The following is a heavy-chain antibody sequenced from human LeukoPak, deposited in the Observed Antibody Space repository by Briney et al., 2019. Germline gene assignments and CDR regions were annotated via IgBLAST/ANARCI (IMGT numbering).Heavy chain of an antibody. D-gene: IGHD3-22*01. CDR1: GDSISSSY. V-gene: IGHV4-59*08. J-gene: IGHJ3*01. CDR3: ARRFSSRSDGNGYYYGHDAFDV. CDR2: IYNSANT. Sequence: KPSETLSLTCSVSGDSISSSYWSWIRQPPGKGLGWIGNIYNSANTNYNPSLQSRVTISVDTSKSQFSLQLTSVSAADTAVYYCARRFSSRSDGNGYYYGHDAFDVWGQGTLVTVSS.